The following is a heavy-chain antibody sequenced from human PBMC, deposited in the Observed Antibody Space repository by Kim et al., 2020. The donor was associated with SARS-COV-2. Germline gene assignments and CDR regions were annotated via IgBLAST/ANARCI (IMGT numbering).Heavy chain of an antibody. J-gene: IGHJ5*02. Sequence: SETLSLTCSVSGGSINSNIFYWAWIRQSPGTGLEWIGSINYSGTSYYNPSLKSRVTMSVDTSKKWFSLNLTSVTAADSAVYYCAYDSSAYYYAGRGGFDP. CDR3: AYDSSAYYYAGRGGFDP. D-gene: IGHD3-22*01. CDR1: GGSINSNIFY. V-gene: IGHV4-39*01. CDR2: INYSGTS.